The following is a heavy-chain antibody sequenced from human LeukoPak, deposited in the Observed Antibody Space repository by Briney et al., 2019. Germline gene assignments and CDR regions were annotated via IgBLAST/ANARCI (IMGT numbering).Heavy chain of an antibody. CDR1: GFTFNTYS. CDR3: ARDQPRTKTTGYFDL. J-gene: IGHJ2*01. Sequence: GGSLRLSCAASGFTFNTYSMNWVRQAPGKGLEWVSSISSSSSYISHADSVKGRFTISRDNAKNSLYLQMNSLRAEDTAVYYCARDQPRTKTTGYFDLWGRGTLVTVSS. CDR2: ISSSSSYI. D-gene: IGHD1-1*01. V-gene: IGHV3-21*01.